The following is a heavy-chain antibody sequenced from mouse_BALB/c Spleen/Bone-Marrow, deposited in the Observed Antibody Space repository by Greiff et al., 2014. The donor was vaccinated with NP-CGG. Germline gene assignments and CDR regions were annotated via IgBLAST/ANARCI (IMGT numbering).Heavy chain of an antibody. J-gene: IGHJ4*01. CDR1: GFSLTNYG. V-gene: IGHV2-9*02. D-gene: IGHD1-2*01. CDR2: IWADGST. Sequence: LQESGPGLVAPSQSLSITCTVSGFSLTNYGVHCLRQPPGKGLEWLGVIWADGSTNYNSALMSRLSISKDNSKSQVFFKMNSLQTDDTAMYYCARITTATGAMDYWGQGTSVTVSS. CDR3: ARITTATGAMDY.